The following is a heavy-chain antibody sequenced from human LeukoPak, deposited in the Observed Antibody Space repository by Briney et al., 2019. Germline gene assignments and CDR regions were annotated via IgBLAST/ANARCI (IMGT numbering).Heavy chain of an antibody. CDR2: IYYSGST. Sequence: SETLSLTCTVSGGSISSSSYYWGWIRQPPGKGLEWIGSIYYSGSTYYNPSLKSRVTISVDTSKNQFSLKLSSVTAADTAVYYCASLVVVVVPAAATNWFDPWGQGTLVSVSS. CDR3: ASLVVVVVPAAATNWFDP. D-gene: IGHD2-2*01. J-gene: IGHJ5*02. V-gene: IGHV4-39*01. CDR1: GGSISSSSYY.